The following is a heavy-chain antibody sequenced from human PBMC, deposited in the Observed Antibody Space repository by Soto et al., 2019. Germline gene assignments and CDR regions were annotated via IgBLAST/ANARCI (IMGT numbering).Heavy chain of an antibody. D-gene: IGHD4-17*01. CDR3: ASEEQDNYGDYGGRLNWFDP. J-gene: IGHJ5*02. V-gene: IGHV1-69*01. CDR2: IIPIFGTA. CDR1: GGTFSSYA. Sequence: QVQLVQSGAEVKKPGSSVKVSCKASGGTFSSYAISWVRQAPGQGLEWMGGIIPIFGTANYAQKFQGRVTITADESTSTAYMELSSLRSEDTAVYYCASEEQDNYGDYGGRLNWFDPWGQGTLVTVSS.